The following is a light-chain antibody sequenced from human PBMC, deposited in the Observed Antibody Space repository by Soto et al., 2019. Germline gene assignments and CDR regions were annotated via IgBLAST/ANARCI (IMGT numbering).Light chain of an antibody. CDR2: DVS. CDR1: SSDVGGYNY. Sequence: QSVLTQPASVSGSPGQSITISCTGTSSDVGGYNYVSWYQQYPGKAPKLMIYDVSNRPSGVSNRFSGSKSGNTASLTISGLQAEDEADYYCSSYTSSFYVFGTGTKLTVL. CDR3: SSYTSSFYV. V-gene: IGLV2-14*01. J-gene: IGLJ1*01.